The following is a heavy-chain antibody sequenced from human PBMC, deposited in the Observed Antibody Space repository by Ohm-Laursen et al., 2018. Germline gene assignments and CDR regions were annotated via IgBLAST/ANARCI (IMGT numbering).Heavy chain of an antibody. CDR2: IYYNGIT. CDR1: GDSISSASHY. Sequence: SDTLSLTCTVSGDSISSASHYWSWIRQLPEKGLEWIGHIYYNGITYYNPSLQSRVTFSIDTSKSQFSLNLRSLTAADTAVYYCARAAYSRNWFDPWGQGTLVTVSS. CDR3: ARAAYSRNWFDP. D-gene: IGHD2-15*01. J-gene: IGHJ5*02. V-gene: IGHV4-31*03.